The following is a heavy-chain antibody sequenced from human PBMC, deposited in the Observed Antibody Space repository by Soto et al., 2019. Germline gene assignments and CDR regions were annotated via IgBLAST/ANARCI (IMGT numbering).Heavy chain of an antibody. V-gene: IGHV3-21*01. CDR2: ISSSSSYI. D-gene: IGHD5-18*01. Sequence: GGSLRLSCAASGFTFSSYSMNWVRQAPGKGLEWVSSISSSSSYIYYADSVKGRFTISRDNAKNSLYLQMNSLRAEDTAVYYCARGEYSYGYYYYYGMDVWGQGTTVTVSS. CDR1: GFTFSSYS. CDR3: ARGEYSYGYYYYYGMDV. J-gene: IGHJ6*02.